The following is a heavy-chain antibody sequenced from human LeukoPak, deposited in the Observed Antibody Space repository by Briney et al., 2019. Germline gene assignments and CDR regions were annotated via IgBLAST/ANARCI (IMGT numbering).Heavy chain of an antibody. V-gene: IGHV1-8*01. CDR1: GYTFTSYD. CDR3: ARATERVLLWFGKKYYFDY. Sequence: ASVKVSCKASGYTFTSYDINWVRQATGQGLEWMGWMNPNSGNTGYAQKFQGKVTMTRNTSISTAYMELSSLRSEDTAVYYCARATERVLLWFGKKYYFDYWGQGTLDTVSS. D-gene: IGHD3-10*01. CDR2: MNPNSGNT. J-gene: IGHJ4*02.